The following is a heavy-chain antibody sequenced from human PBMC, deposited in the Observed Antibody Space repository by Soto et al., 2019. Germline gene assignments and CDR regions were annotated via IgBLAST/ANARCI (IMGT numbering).Heavy chain of an antibody. CDR3: AEDIGGSHGWFDP. V-gene: IGHV3-9*01. Sequence: GGSLRLSCAASGFTFDDYAMHWVRQAPGKGLEWVSGISWNSGSIGYADSVKGRFTISRDNAKNSLYLQMNSLRAEDTALYYCAEDIGGSHGWFDPWGQGTLVTVSS. CDR2: ISWNSGSI. D-gene: IGHD3-16*01. J-gene: IGHJ5*02. CDR1: GFTFDDYA.